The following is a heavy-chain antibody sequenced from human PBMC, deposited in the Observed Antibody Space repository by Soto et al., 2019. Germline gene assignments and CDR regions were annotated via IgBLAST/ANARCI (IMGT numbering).Heavy chain of an antibody. CDR3: ARDRPIAVAGEWYFDL. J-gene: IGHJ2*01. D-gene: IGHD6-19*01. CDR2: ISAYNGNT. V-gene: IGHV1-18*01. CDR1: GYTFTSYG. Sequence: ASVTVSCKTSGYTFTSYGISWVRQAPGQGLEGMRWISAYNGNTNYAQKIQGRVTMNTDTSTSTAYMELRSLRSDDTAVYYCARDRPIAVAGEWYFDLWGRGTLVTSPQ.